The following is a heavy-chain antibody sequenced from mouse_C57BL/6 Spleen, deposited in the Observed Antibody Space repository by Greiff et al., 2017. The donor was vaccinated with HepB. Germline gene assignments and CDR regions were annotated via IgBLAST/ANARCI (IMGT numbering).Heavy chain of an antibody. Sequence: VQLQQSGAELVWPGTSVKVSCKASGYAFTNYLIEWVKQRPGQGLEWIGVINPGSGGTNYNEKFKGKATLTADKSSSTAYMQLSSLTSEDSAVYFCARDGYYVFAYWGQGTLVTVSA. D-gene: IGHD2-3*01. J-gene: IGHJ3*01. CDR1: GYAFTNYL. CDR2: INPGSGGT. V-gene: IGHV1-54*01. CDR3: ARDGYYVFAY.